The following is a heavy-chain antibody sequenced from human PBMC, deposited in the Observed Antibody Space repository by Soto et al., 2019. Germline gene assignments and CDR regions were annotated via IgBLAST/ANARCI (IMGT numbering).Heavy chain of an antibody. CDR3: VRVAWEVGELPFFDS. J-gene: IGHJ4*02. D-gene: IGHD3-10*01. CDR1: GDSISSDYY. Sequence: QVQLQESGPGLVKPSQTLSLTCTVSGDSISSDYYWSWIRQYPGKGLEWIGYIYYRGSIYYNPSLKSRATISVDTSNNQFSLKLNSVTAADTAVYYCVRVAWEVGELPFFDSWGQGTLVTVSS. V-gene: IGHV4-31*03. CDR2: IYYRGSI.